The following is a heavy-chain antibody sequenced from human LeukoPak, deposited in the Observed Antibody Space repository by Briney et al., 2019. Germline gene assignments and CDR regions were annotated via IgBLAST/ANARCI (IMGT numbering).Heavy chain of an antibody. CDR1: GFTFSTYA. J-gene: IGHJ4*02. CDR2: ITGSGDST. V-gene: IGHV3-23*01. CDR3: VRNLRYCSDGVCSP. Sequence: GGSLRLSCAASGFTFSTYAMSWVRQAPGKGLEWVSAITGSGDSTYYADSVRGRFTISRDNSKDTVFLQMNSLRAEDTAVYFCVRNLRYCSDGVCSPWGQGTLVTVSS. D-gene: IGHD2-8*01.